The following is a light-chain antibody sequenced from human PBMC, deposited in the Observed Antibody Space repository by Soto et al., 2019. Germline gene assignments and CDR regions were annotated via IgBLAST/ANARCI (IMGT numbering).Light chain of an antibody. V-gene: IGKV3-11*01. CDR1: QSIGLS. J-gene: IGKJ1*01. CDR3: QQSLNPKT. Sequence: IVLIQSPATLSLSPGERATLSCRASQSIGLSLAWYQHKPGQAPRLLIYDASTRATGIPARFSGSGSGTEFTLTISRLEPEDFAVYYCQQSLNPKTFGQGTKVDIK. CDR2: DAS.